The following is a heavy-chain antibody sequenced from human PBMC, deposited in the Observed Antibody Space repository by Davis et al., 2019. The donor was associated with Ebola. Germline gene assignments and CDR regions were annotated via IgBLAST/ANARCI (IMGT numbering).Heavy chain of an antibody. D-gene: IGHD6-19*01. V-gene: IGHV3-74*01. CDR1: GFTSSSYW. J-gene: IGHJ4*02. Sequence: PGESLKISCVASGFTSSSYWMHWVRQAPGKGLVWVSLIKSDGSSTRYADSVKGRFTISRDNAKNTLYLQMNSLRPEDTAVYYCARDIAVAGTIGFDYWGQGTLVTVSS. CDR2: IKSDGSST. CDR3: ARDIAVAGTIGFDY.